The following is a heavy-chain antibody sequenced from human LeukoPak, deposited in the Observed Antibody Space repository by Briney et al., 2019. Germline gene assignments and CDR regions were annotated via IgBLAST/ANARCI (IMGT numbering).Heavy chain of an antibody. CDR1: GFTFSSYA. V-gene: IGHV3-53*01. CDR3: ASWTYYYDSSGYY. CDR2: IYSGGST. J-gene: IGHJ4*02. Sequence: GGSLRLSCAASGFTFSSYAMSWVRQAPGKGLEWVSVIYSGGSTYYADSVKGRFTISRDNSKNTLYLQMNSLRAEDTAVYYCASWTYYYDSSGYYWGQGTLVTVSS. D-gene: IGHD3-22*01.